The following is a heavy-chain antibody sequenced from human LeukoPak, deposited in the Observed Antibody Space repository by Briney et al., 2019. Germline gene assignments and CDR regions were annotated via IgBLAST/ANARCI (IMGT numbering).Heavy chain of an antibody. CDR1: GFTFSGYE. Sequence: GGSLRLSCAASGFTFSGYEMHWVRQAPGKGPEWVSSISTSGSTKYYADSVKGRFTISRDNARNSLYLQMNSLRAEDTAVYYCARDGPGYSFDYWGQGTLATVSS. CDR2: ISTSGSTK. J-gene: IGHJ4*02. D-gene: IGHD5-18*01. V-gene: IGHV3-48*03. CDR3: ARDGPGYSFDY.